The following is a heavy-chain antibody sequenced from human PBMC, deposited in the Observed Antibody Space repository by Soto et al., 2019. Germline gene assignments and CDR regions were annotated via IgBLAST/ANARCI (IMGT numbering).Heavy chain of an antibody. CDR1: SGSFSTYY. Sequence: SETLSLTCTVSSGSFSTYYWSWIRQPPGKGLEWIGYIHYSGSTNYNPSLKSRVTISVDTSKNQFSRKLSSVTAADTAVYYCARATGYSDYIDYWGQGTLVTVSS. CDR3: ARATGYSDYIDY. CDR2: IHYSGST. V-gene: IGHV4-59*01. J-gene: IGHJ4*02. D-gene: IGHD5-12*01.